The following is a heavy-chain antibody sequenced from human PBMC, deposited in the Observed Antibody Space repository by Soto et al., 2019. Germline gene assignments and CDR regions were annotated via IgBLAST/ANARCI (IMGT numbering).Heavy chain of an antibody. CDR1: GFTFSSYS. J-gene: IGHJ4*02. CDR3: ARDSVEMATSFDY. V-gene: IGHV3-21*01. Sequence: GGSLRLSCAASGFTFSSYSMNWVRQAPGKGLEWVSSISSSSSYIYYADSVKGRFTISRDNAKNSLYLQMNSLRAEDTAVYYCARDSVEMATSFDYWGQGTLVT. D-gene: IGHD5-12*01. CDR2: ISSSSSYI.